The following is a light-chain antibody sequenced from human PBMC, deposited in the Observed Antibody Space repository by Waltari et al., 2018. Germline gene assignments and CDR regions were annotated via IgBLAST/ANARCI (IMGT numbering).Light chain of an antibody. CDR2: TNN. J-gene: IGLJ3*02. CDR1: SSNIGTNT. V-gene: IGLV1-44*01. CDR3: AAWDDSLNGWV. Sequence: QSVLTQPPSASGTPGQRVTISCSGSSSNIGTNTVNWYQQFPGTAPKLLIHTNNQRPSGGADGFSGSKSGNSGSLAISGLQSEGEADYYCAAWDDSLNGWVFGGGTELTVL.